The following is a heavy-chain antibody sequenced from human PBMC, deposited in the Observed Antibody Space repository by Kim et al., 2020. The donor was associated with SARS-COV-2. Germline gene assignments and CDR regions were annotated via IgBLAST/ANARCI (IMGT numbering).Heavy chain of an antibody. J-gene: IGHJ1*01. Sequence: SSTSYADSVRGRLTISKDNAKSTLYRQMNSRRAESTAVYYCARARGSPTDWGQGTLVTVSS. D-gene: IGHD1-26*01. CDR2: SST. V-gene: IGHV3-74*01. CDR3: ARARGSPTD.